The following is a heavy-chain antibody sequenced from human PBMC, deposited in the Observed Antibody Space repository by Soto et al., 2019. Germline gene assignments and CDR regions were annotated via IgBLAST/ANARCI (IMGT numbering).Heavy chain of an antibody. D-gene: IGHD2-8*02. V-gene: IGHV3-23*01. CDR1: GFTFSSYA. CDR3: AKGEVRLVVNKGYFDY. CDR2: LSGSGGNT. J-gene: IGHJ4*02. Sequence: EVQLLESGGGLVQPGGSLRLSCAASGFTFSSYAMSWVRQAPGKGLEWVSALSGSGGNTYYADSVKGRFTISRDNSQNTLYLQMNSLRAEDTAVYYCAKGEVRLVVNKGYFDYWGQGTLVTVSS.